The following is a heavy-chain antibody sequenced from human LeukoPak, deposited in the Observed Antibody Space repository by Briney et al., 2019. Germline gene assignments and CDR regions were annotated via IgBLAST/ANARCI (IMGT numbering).Heavy chain of an antibody. CDR3: ARERGYNYGYSGYYDH. J-gene: IGHJ4*02. Sequence: PGGSLRLSCAASGFTFSSFEMVWVRQAPGEGVEWISYISTSGASTYYADSVKGRFTVSRDNVKNSMSLRMDTLRVEDTAVYYCARERGYNYGYSGYYDHWGQGVLVTVSS. CDR1: GFTFSSFE. CDR2: ISTSGAST. D-gene: IGHD5-18*01. V-gene: IGHV3-48*03.